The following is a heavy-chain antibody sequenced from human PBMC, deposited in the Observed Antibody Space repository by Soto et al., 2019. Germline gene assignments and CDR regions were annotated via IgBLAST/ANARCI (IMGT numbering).Heavy chain of an antibody. CDR2: VNSGGVT. CDR3: AKRAYCSSPICYHSFDN. D-gene: IGHD2-2*01. CDR1: GFTFSTYG. J-gene: IGHJ4*02. V-gene: IGHV3-23*01. Sequence: GGSLRLSCAASGFTFSTYGMSWVRQAPGKGLEWVSTVNSGGVTSYADSVKGRFTISRDNSKNTLSLQMNSLRAADTALYYCAKRAYCSSPICYHSFDNWGQGTLVTVSS.